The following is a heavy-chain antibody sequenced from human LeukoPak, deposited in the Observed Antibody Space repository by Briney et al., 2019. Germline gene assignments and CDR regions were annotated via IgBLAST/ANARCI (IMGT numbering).Heavy chain of an antibody. CDR2: ISYDGSNK. J-gene: IGHJ4*02. V-gene: IGHV3-30*04. Sequence: GGSLRLSCAASEFTFSSYAMHWVRQAPGKGLEWVAVISYDGSNKYYADSVKGRFTISRDNSKNTLYLQMNSLRAEDTAVYYCAKEGYYGGNHYYFDYWGQGTLVTVSS. D-gene: IGHD4-23*01. CDR3: AKEGYYGGNHYYFDY. CDR1: EFTFSSYA.